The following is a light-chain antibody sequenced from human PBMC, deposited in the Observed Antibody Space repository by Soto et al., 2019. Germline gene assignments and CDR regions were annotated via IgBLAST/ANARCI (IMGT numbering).Light chain of an antibody. J-gene: IGKJ1*01. CDR3: QQYNSTPPT. CDR1: QGIIDY. Sequence: DIQMTQSPSSLSASVGDRVTLTCRASQGIIDYLDWYQQKPGKAPKLLIYAASTLQSGVPSRFSGSGSGTDFTLTISSLQPEDVATYYCQQYNSTPPTFGQGTKVEIK. CDR2: AAS. V-gene: IGKV1-27*01.